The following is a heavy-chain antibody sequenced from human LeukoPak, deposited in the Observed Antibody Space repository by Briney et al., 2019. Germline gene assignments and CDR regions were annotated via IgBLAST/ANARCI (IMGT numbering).Heavy chain of an antibody. CDR2: IYPGDSDT. CDR3: ARQPAGNRFPSNNWFDP. J-gene: IGHJ5*02. CDR1: GYSFTSYW. D-gene: IGHD6-13*01. V-gene: IGHV5-51*01. Sequence: GESLKISCKGSGYSFTSYWIGWVRQMPGKGLEWMGIIYPGDSDTRYSPSFQDQVTISADKSISTAYLQWSSLKASDTAMYYYARQPAGNRFPSNNWFDPWGQGTLVTVSS.